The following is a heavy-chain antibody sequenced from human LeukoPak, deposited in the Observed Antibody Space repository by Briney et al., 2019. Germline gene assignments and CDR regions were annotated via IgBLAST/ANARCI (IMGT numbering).Heavy chain of an antibody. J-gene: IGHJ4*01. CDR3: ARDHRYAFDN. CDR2: IGISSGNT. CDR1: GFTFSDYS. V-gene: IGHV3-48*01. Sequence: GGSLRLSCAASGFTFSDYSMNWVRQAPGKGLEWISYIGISSGNTKYADSVKGRFTISRDKARNSLYLQMNSLRVEDTAVYYCARDHRYAFDNWGHGTLVTVSS. D-gene: IGHD5-12*01.